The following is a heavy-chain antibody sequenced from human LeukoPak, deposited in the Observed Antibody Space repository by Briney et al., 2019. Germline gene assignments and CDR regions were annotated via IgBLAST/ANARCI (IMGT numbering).Heavy chain of an antibody. D-gene: IGHD3-10*01. Sequence: SVKLSCNASGVTFTGYYIHCVRHAPGQALEWMGLINPNIGYTNYTQKYQCRVTLTRDTSISTAYTDLMRLRSDDTALYYCARVASGHNYGSWFDPWGQGTLVTVSS. V-gene: IGHV1-2*02. CDR1: GVTFTGYY. CDR3: ARVASGHNYGSWFDP. J-gene: IGHJ5*02. CDR2: INPNIGYT.